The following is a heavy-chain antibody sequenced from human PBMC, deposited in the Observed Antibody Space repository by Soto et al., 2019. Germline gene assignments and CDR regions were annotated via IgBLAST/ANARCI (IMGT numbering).Heavy chain of an antibody. V-gene: IGHV1-3*04. Sequence: QVQLVQSGAEVKKPGASVKVSCKASGYNFTTYAMLWVRQAPGQRLEWMGWINTGNGNTKYSPKFQGRVTIIRDTSASTAYMELSSLTSEDTAIYYCAREGLYGSIQDNTFDIWGQGTMVSVSS. CDR3: AREGLYGSIQDNTFDI. CDR2: INTGNGNT. J-gene: IGHJ3*02. CDR1: GYNFTTYA. D-gene: IGHD6-19*01.